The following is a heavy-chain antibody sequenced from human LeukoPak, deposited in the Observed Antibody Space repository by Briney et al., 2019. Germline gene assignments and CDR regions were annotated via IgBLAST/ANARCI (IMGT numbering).Heavy chain of an antibody. CDR3: ARGGGKYGSGSYYNYYYYMDV. CDR2: IIPIFGTA. V-gene: IGHV1-69*13. D-gene: IGHD3-10*01. Sequence: ASVKVSCKASGGTFSSYAISWVRQAPGQGLEWMGGIIPIFGTANYAQKFQGRVTITADESTSTAYMELSSLRSEDTAVYYCARGGGKYGSGSYYNYYYYMDVWDKGTTVTISS. CDR1: GGTFSSYA. J-gene: IGHJ6*03.